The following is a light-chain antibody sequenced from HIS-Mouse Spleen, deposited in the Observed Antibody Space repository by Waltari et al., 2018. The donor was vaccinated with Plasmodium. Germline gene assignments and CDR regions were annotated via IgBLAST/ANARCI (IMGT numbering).Light chain of an antibody. CDR3: YSTDSSGNHRV. CDR2: EDI. CDR1: ALPKTY. V-gene: IGLV3-10*01. Sequence: SYELTQPPSVSVSPGQTARITCSGDALPKTYAYWYQQKSGQAPVLVIYEDIKRPSGIPERFSGSSSGTMATLTISGAQVEDEADYYCYSTDSSGNHRVFGGGTKLTVL. J-gene: IGLJ3*02.